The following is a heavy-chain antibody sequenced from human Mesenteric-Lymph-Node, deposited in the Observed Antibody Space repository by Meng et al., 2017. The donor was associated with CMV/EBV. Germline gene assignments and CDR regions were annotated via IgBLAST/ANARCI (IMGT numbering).Heavy chain of an antibody. J-gene: IGHJ6*02. Sequence: GGSLRLSCAASGFTFSSYAMSWVRQAPGKGLEWISYISTSGYSTYYADSVKGRFIISRDNAKNSLYLQMNSLKDEDTAVYYCAREGGTYYYYYGMDIWGQGTTVTVSS. CDR1: GFTFSSYA. V-gene: IGHV3-48*02. CDR2: ISTSGYST. CDR3: AREGGTYYYYYGMDI. D-gene: IGHD1-26*01.